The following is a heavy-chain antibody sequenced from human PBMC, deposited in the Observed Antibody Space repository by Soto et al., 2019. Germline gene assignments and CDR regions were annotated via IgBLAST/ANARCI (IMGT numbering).Heavy chain of an antibody. CDR1: GGTFSSYA. J-gene: IGHJ3*02. CDR3: ASLCSSTSCYTKAFDI. CDR2: IIPIFGTA. V-gene: IGHV1-69*13. Sequence: SVKVSCKASGGTFSSYAISWVRQAPGQGLEWMGGIIPIFGTANYAQKFQGRVTVTADESTSTAYMELSSLRSEDTAVYYCASLCSSTSCYTKAFDIWGRGTMVTVSS. D-gene: IGHD2-2*02.